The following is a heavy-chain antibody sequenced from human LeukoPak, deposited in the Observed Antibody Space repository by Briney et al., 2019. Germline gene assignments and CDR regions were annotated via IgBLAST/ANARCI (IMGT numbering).Heavy chain of an antibody. V-gene: IGHV1-69*04. J-gene: IGHJ4*02. D-gene: IGHD3-22*01. CDR2: IIPILGIA. CDR1: GGTFSSYA. CDR3: ARGRVASGYYLFDY. Sequence: ASVKVSCKASGGTFSSYAISWVRQAPGQGLEWMGRIIPILGIANYAQKFQGRVTITADKSTSTAYMELSSPRSEDTAVYYCARGRVASGYYLFDYWGQGTLVTVSS.